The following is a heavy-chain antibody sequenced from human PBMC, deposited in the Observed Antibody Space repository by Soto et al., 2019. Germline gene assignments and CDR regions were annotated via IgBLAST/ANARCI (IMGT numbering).Heavy chain of an antibody. CDR3: ARDLYDSSGLGY. D-gene: IGHD3-22*01. V-gene: IGHV1-69*13. CDR2: IIPIFGTA. CDR1: GGTFSSYA. J-gene: IGHJ4*02. Sequence: GGSVKVSCKASGGTFSSYAISWVRQAPGQGLEWMGGIIPIFGTANYAQKFQGRVTITADESTSTAYMELSSLRSEDTAVYYCARDLYDSSGLGYWGQGTLVTVSS.